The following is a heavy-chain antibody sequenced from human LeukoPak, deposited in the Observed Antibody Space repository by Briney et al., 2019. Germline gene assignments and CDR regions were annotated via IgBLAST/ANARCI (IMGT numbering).Heavy chain of an antibody. J-gene: IGHJ4*02. V-gene: IGHV3-23*01. CDR1: GFTFSSYA. D-gene: IGHD3-10*01. Sequence: GGSLRLSCAASGFTFSSYAMSWVRQAPGKGLEWVSAISGSGGSTYYADSVKGRFTISRDNSKNTLYLQVNSLRAEDTAVYYCVSNHQEYYYLSLDYWGQGTLVTVSS. CDR2: ISGSGGST. CDR3: VSNHQEYYYLSLDY.